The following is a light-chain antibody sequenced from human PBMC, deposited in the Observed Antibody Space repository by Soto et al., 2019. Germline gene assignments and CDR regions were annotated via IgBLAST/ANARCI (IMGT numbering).Light chain of an antibody. CDR3: QRSNNAPPDGDLS. V-gene: IGKV1-27*01. Sequence: DIQLTQSPPSLSASVGDRVTITYRLSQGISTYLNCYRHKPGEVPNLLIYRVFNLQSGLPSRFSGSGSGTDFILTISSLQPEDAAICCAQRSNNAPPDGDLSFGGGTKVDIK. CDR2: RVF. J-gene: IGKJ4*01. CDR1: QGISTY.